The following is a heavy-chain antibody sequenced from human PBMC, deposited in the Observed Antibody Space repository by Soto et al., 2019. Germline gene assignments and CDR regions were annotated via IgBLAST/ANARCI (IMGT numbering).Heavy chain of an antibody. V-gene: IGHV3-21*01. J-gene: IGHJ4*02. Sequence: EVQLVESGGGLVKPGGSLRLSCAASGFTFSSYSMNWVRQAPGKGLEWVSSISSSSSYIYYADSVKCRFTISRDNAKNSLYLQMNSLRAEDTAVYYCAREYCGGDCYVDYWGQGTLVTVSS. CDR2: ISSSSSYI. CDR1: GFTFSSYS. CDR3: AREYCGGDCYVDY. D-gene: IGHD2-21*02.